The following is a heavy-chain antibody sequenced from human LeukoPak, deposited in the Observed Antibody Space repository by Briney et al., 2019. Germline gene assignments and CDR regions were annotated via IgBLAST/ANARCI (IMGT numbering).Heavy chain of an antibody. D-gene: IGHD2-15*01. Sequence: SETLSLTCTVSGVSISRSIYYWGWVRQPPGKGLEWIGSVFYTGSTYYNPSLKSRVAVSADTPNNRFSLRLSSVTAADTAVYYCARGGPYCSGGNCYPNWFDPWGQGTLVTVSS. CDR1: GVSISRSIYY. V-gene: IGHV4-39*01. J-gene: IGHJ5*02. CDR2: VFYTGST. CDR3: ARGGPYCSGGNCYPNWFDP.